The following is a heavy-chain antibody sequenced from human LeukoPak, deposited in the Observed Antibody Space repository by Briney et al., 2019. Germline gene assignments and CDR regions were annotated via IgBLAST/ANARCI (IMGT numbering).Heavy chain of an antibody. Sequence: GGSLRLSCAASGFTFSDYYLTWIRQAPGKGLEWISDISGTASIINYADSEKGRFTIPRDNVKNSLYLQMHSLRAEDTAVYYCAIGSGWYDYWGQGTLVTVSS. CDR2: ISGTASII. V-gene: IGHV3-11*01. CDR1: GFTFSDYY. D-gene: IGHD6-19*01. J-gene: IGHJ4*02. CDR3: AIGSGWYDY.